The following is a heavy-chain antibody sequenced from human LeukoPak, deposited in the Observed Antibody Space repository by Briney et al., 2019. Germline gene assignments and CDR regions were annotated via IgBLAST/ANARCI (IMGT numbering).Heavy chain of an antibody. J-gene: IGHJ4*02. D-gene: IGHD4-23*01. CDR3: ASTVVTLYYFDY. Sequence: SQTLSLTCTVSGGSISSGGYYWSWIRQHPGKGLEWIGYIYYSGSTYYNPSLKSRVTISVDTSKNQFSLKLSSVTAADTAVYYCASTVVTLYYFDYWGQGTLVTVYS. V-gene: IGHV4-31*03. CDR1: GGSISSGGYY. CDR2: IYYSGST.